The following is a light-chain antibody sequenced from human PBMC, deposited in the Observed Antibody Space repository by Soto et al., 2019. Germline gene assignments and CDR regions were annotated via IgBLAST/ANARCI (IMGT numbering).Light chain of an antibody. CDR1: QSVSTY. CDR3: QQRTSRPPLT. J-gene: IGKJ4*01. Sequence: EIGLTQSPATLSLSPGERATLSCRARQSVSTYLAWYQQKPGQPPRLLIYDASNRATGIPARFSGSGSGTDFTLTISSLEPEDFAVYYCQQRTSRPPLTFGGGTQVQI. V-gene: IGKV3-11*01. CDR2: DAS.